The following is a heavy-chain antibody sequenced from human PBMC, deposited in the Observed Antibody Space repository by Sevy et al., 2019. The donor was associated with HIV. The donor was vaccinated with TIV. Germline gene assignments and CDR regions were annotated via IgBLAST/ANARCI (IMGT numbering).Heavy chain of an antibody. CDR2: IYYSGST. CDR3: ARHSPSSSGWYKEKDYYYYGMDV. Sequence: SETVSLTCTVSGGSISSSSYYWGWIRQPPGKGLEWIGSIYYSGSTYYNPSLKSRVTISVDTSKNQFSLKLSSVTAADTAVYYCARHSPSSSGWYKEKDYYYYGMDVWGQGTTVTVSS. D-gene: IGHD6-19*01. V-gene: IGHV4-39*01. CDR1: GGSISSSSYY. J-gene: IGHJ6*02.